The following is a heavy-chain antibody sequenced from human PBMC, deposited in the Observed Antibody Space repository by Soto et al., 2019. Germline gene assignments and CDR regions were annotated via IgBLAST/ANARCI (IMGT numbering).Heavy chain of an antibody. V-gene: IGHV1-69*13. CDR1: GGTLKNSA. CDR2: IIPVFGPA. D-gene: IGHD6-13*01. CDR3: GRGGSWAKVDS. Sequence: SVKVSCKASGGTLKNSAISWVRQAPGQGLEWMGGIIPVFGPALYTQKFQGRVTIIADESTNTAFLDVSSLRSEDTAVYYCGRGGSWAKVDSWGPGTLVTVSS. J-gene: IGHJ4*02.